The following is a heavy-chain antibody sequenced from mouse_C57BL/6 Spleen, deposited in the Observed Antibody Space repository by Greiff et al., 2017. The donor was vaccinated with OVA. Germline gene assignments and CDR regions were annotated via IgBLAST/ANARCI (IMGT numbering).Heavy chain of an antibody. Sequence: EVQLVESGGGLVKPGGSLKLSCAASGFTFSSYAMSWVRQTPEKRLEWVATISDGGSYTYYPDNVKGRFTISRDNAKNNLYLQMSHLKSEDTAMYYCAREYYGSRRGFAYWGQGTLVTVSA. CDR2: ISDGGSYT. J-gene: IGHJ3*01. CDR3: AREYYGSRRGFAY. V-gene: IGHV5-4*01. D-gene: IGHD1-1*01. CDR1: GFTFSSYA.